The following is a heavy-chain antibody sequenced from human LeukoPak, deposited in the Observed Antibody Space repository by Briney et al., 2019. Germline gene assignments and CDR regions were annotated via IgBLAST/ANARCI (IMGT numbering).Heavy chain of an antibody. V-gene: IGHV1-2*06. CDR2: INPNSGSA. CDR3: ARDRSYSGSPHYYTDV. CDR1: GYTLTGYY. Sequence: ASVKVSCKASGYTLTGYYMHWVRQAPGQGLEWMGRINPNSGSANYAQKFQGRVTMTRDTSISTAYMEVSRLRSDDTAVYYCARDRSYSGSPHYYTDVWGKGTTVTVSS. D-gene: IGHD3-10*01. J-gene: IGHJ6*03.